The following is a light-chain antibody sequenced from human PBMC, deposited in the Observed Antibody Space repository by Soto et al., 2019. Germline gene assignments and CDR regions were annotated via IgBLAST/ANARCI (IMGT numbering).Light chain of an antibody. V-gene: IGKV1-5*01. CDR3: QQYHDYWT. CDR2: DVS. CDR1: QSISGW. Sequence: DIQMTQSPSTLSASIGDRVTITCRASQSISGWLAWYQQKPGKAPKLLISDVSSLESGVPSRFSGSGSGTEVTLTISSLQTDDFAVYYCQQYHDYWTFGPGTKVEVK. J-gene: IGKJ1*01.